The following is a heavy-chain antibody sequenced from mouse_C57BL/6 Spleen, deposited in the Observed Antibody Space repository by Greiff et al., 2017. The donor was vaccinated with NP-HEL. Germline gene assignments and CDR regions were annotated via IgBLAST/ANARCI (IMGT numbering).Heavy chain of an antibody. Sequence: QVQLQQPGAELVRPGSSVKLSCKASGYTFTSYWMDWVKQRPGQGLEWIGNIYPSDSETHYNQKFKDKATLTVDKSSSTAYMQLSSLTSEDSAVYYCARLGFGNLDGNFDVWGTGTTVTVSS. CDR1: GYTFTSYW. CDR3: ARLGFGNLDGNFDV. V-gene: IGHV1-61*01. CDR2: IYPSDSET. J-gene: IGHJ1*03.